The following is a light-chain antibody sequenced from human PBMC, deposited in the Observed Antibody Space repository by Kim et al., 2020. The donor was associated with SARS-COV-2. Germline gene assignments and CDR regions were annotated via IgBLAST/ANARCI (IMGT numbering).Light chain of an antibody. J-gene: IGKJ4*01. CDR3: QQYDNFPLT. Sequence: DIQMTQSPSSLSASVGDRVTITCQASQDISNYLNWYQQKLGKAPKLLIYDASNLETGVPSRFSGSGSGTDFTFTISSLQTEDIGTYYCQQYDNFPLTFGGGTNVDIK. V-gene: IGKV1-33*01. CDR1: QDISNY. CDR2: DAS.